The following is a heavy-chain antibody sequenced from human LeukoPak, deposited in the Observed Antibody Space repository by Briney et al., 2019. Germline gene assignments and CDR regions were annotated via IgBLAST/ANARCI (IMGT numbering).Heavy chain of an antibody. CDR2: IHYSGST. V-gene: IGHV4-39*01. D-gene: IGHD3-22*01. J-gene: IGHJ4*02. CDR3: ARLLHDSRGYYYFDY. CDR1: GGSISSSNYY. Sequence: SETLSLTCTVSGGSISSSNYYWGWIRQPPGKGLEWMGSIHYSGSTYNNPSLKSRVTMSVDTSKSQFSLKVSSVTAADTAVYYCARLLHDSRGYYYFDYWGREPWSSSPQ.